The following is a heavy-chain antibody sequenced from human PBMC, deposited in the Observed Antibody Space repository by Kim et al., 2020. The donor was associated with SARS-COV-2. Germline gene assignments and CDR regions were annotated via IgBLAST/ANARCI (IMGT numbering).Heavy chain of an antibody. Sequence: SETLSLTCTVSGGSISSYYWSWIRQPPGKGLEWIGYIYYSGSTNYNPSLKSRVTISVDTSKNQFSLKLSSVTAADTAVYYCAGSPQGGVVTARGFDYWGQGTLVTVPS. CDR2: IYYSGST. J-gene: IGHJ4*02. CDR1: GGSISSYY. CDR3: AGSPQGGVVTARGFDY. V-gene: IGHV4-59*01. D-gene: IGHD2-21*02.